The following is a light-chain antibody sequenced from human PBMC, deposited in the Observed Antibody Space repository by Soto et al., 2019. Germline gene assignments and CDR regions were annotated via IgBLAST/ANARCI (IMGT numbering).Light chain of an antibody. V-gene: IGKV1-5*03. Sequence: DIQMTQSPSTLSASVGDRVTITCRASPSISSWLAWYQQKPGKAPKLQIYKASSLESGVPSRFSGSGSGTEFTLTISILQPDDFATYYCQQYNSYSTFGQGTKVEIK. CDR2: KAS. CDR1: PSISSW. CDR3: QQYNSYST. J-gene: IGKJ1*01.